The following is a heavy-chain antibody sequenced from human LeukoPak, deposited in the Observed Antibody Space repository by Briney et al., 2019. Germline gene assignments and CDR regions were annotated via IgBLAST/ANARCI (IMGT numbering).Heavy chain of an antibody. V-gene: IGHV4-59*02. CDR1: GVSVISSY. CDR2: IHHSGDT. Sequence: PSETLSLTCTVSGVSVISSYWSWVRQPPEKGLEYIGFIHHSGDTKYNPSLTSRVTMSVDTSKSQFSLRLSSVTAADSAVYYCARHNGVSYLDNWAQGTLVTVSS. CDR3: ARHNGVSYLDN. D-gene: IGHD2-8*01. J-gene: IGHJ4*02.